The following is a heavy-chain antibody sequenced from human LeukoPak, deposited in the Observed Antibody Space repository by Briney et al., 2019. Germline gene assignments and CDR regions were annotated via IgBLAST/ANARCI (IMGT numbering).Heavy chain of an antibody. Sequence: PGGSLRLSCAASGFTFSSYWMSWVRQAPGKGLEWVANIKQDGSEKYYVDSVKGRFTISRDNAKNSLYLQMNSLRADDTAVYYCARAGWSGYYRTVEKFHYWGQGTLVTVSS. J-gene: IGHJ4*02. CDR2: IKQDGSEK. CDR1: GFTFSSYW. D-gene: IGHD3-3*01. CDR3: ARAGWSGYYRTVEKFHY. V-gene: IGHV3-7*01.